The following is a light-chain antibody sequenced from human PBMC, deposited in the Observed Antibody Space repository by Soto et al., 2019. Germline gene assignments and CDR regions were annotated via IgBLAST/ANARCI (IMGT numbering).Light chain of an antibody. Sequence: EIVFTQSPATLSLSPGERATLSCRASQSVSRYLAWYQQKPGQAPRLVIYDESNRATGIPARFSGSGSGTDFTLTISSLQPEDFATYYCQQSYSTPLTFGGGTKVDI. J-gene: IGKJ4*01. CDR3: QQSYSTPLT. V-gene: IGKV3-11*01. CDR1: QSVSRY. CDR2: DES.